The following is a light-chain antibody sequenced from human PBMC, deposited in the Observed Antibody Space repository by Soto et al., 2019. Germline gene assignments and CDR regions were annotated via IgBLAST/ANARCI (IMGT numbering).Light chain of an antibody. CDR3: QPCDRSAWT. J-gene: IGKJ1*01. CDR2: GAT. Sequence: IVVTPCPGTLSLSPGERATRSCRASQTINSSYLVWFQQKPGQAPRLLIDGATSRATGIPDRIRGSGSGTDITLTISSLEPEDFAVHDVQPCDRSAWTFGQGTKVEIK. CDR1: QTINSSY. V-gene: IGKV3-20*01.